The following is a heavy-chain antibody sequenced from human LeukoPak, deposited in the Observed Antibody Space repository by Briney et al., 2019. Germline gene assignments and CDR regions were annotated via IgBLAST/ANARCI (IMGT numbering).Heavy chain of an antibody. J-gene: IGHJ6*03. D-gene: IGHD3-3*01. CDR2: IIPMFGTA. CDR1: GGTFSSYT. CDR3: ARCITIFGVVIPPIYYYYYMDV. Sequence: ASVTVSCKASGGTFSSYTISWVRQAPGQGLEWMGGIIPMFGTANYAQKFQGRVTITKDRSTSTAYMELRSLRSADTAVYYCARCITIFGVVIPPIYYYYYMDVWGKGTTVTVSS. V-gene: IGHV1-69*05.